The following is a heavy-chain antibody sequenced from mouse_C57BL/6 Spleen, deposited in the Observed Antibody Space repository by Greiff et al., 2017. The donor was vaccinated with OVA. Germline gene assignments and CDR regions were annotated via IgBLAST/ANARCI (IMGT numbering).Heavy chain of an antibody. Sequence: VQLQQPGAELVKPGASVKLSCKASGYTFTSYWMQWVKQRPGQGLEWIGEIDPSDSYTNYNQKFKGKATLTVDTSSSTAYMQLSSLTSEDSAVYYCARSANYYGSSYDYWGQGTTLTVSS. V-gene: IGHV1-50*01. CDR2: IDPSDSYT. D-gene: IGHD1-1*01. CDR1: GYTFTSYW. J-gene: IGHJ2*01. CDR3: ARSANYYGSSYDY.